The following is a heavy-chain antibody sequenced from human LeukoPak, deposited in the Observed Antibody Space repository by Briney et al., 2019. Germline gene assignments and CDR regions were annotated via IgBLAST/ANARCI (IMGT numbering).Heavy chain of an antibody. CDR2: IYYSGST. CDR3: ARDNCNSAICRKKFDY. J-gene: IGHJ4*02. V-gene: IGHV4-39*07. D-gene: IGHD2-2*01. Sequence: SETLSLTCTVSGGSISSSNNYWGWLRQPPGKGLEWIGSIYYSGSTYYNPSLKSRVTISLDTSKNQFSLKLNSVTAADTAVYYCARDNCNSAICRKKFDYWGQGTLVTVSS. CDR1: GGSISSSNNY.